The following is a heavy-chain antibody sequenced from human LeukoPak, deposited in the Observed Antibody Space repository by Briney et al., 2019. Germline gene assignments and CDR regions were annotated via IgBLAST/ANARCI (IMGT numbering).Heavy chain of an antibody. CDR1: GFTFSSYS. V-gene: IGHV3-21*01. J-gene: IGHJ4*02. Sequence: GGSLRLSCAASGFTFSSYSMNWVRQAPGKGLEWVSSISSSSYIYYADSVKGRFTISRDNAKNSLYLQMNSLRAEDTAVYYCARDTYGSGIDYWGQGTLVTVSS. D-gene: IGHD3-10*01. CDR2: ISSSSYI. CDR3: ARDTYGSGIDY.